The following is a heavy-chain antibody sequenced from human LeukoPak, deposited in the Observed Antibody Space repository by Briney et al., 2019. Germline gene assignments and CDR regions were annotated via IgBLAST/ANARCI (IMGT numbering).Heavy chain of an antibody. Sequence: ASVKVSCKASGYTFTSYGIRWVRQAPGQGLEWMGWISAYNGNTNYAQKLQGRVTMTTDTSTSTAYMERRSLRSDDTAVYYCARVYRGGAYDSSGYAGYWGQGTLVTVSS. J-gene: IGHJ4*02. V-gene: IGHV1-18*01. D-gene: IGHD3-22*01. CDR3: ARVYRGGAYDSSGYAGY. CDR1: GYTFTSYG. CDR2: ISAYNGNT.